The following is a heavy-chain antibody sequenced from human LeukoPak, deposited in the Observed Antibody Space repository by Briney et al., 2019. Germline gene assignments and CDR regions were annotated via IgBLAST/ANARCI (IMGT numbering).Heavy chain of an antibody. J-gene: IGHJ4*02. CDR2: IIPIFGTA. D-gene: IGHD3-10*01. V-gene: IGHV1-69*13. Sequence: ASVKVSCKASGGTFSSYAISWVRQAPGQGLEGMGGIIPIFGTADYAQKFQGRVTITADESPSTAYMELSSPRSEDTAVYYCARSMVRGVILNYWGQGNLVTVSS. CDR1: GGTFSSYA. CDR3: ARSMVRGVILNY.